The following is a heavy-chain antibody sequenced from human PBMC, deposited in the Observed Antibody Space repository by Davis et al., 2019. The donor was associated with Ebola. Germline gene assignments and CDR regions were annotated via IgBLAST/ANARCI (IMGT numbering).Heavy chain of an antibody. CDR1: GGPFSGYY. D-gene: IGHD3-10*01. J-gene: IGHJ4*02. V-gene: IGHV4-34*01. CDR3: ARAPTWSQINYYCFDY. CDR2: INHSGST. Sequence: SETLSLTCAVYGGPFSGYYWSWIRQPPGKGLEWIGEINHSGSTNYNPSLKSRVTISLDTSTNQFSLKLSSVTAADTAVYYCARAPTWSQINYYCFDYWGQGTLATVSS.